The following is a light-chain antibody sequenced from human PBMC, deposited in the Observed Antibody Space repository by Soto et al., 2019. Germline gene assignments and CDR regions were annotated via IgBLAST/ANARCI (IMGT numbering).Light chain of an antibody. V-gene: IGKV3-20*01. CDR3: QQYGSSLRT. Sequence: IVFTHSPCTLSLSPGERATLSCRASQSVSSSYLAWYQQKPGQAPRLLIYGASSRATGIPDRFSGSGSGTDFTLTISRLEPEDFAVYYCQQYGSSLRTFGQGTKVEIK. CDR2: GAS. CDR1: QSVSSSY. J-gene: IGKJ1*01.